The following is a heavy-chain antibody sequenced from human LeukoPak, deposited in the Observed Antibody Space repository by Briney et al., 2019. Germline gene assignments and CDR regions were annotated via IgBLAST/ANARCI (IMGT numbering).Heavy chain of an antibody. Sequence: SETLSLTCTVSGGSISSSSYYWGWVRQPPGKGLEWIGSIYYSGSTYYNPSLKSRVTISVDTSKNQFSLKLSSVTAADTAVYYCARPRITMIVEAFDIWGQGTMVTVSS. CDR3: ARPRITMIVEAFDI. J-gene: IGHJ3*02. CDR2: IYYSGST. D-gene: IGHD3-22*01. V-gene: IGHV4-39*01. CDR1: GGSISSSSYY.